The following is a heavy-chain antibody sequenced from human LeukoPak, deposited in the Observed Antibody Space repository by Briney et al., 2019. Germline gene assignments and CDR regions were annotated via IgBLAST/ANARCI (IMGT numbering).Heavy chain of an antibody. CDR1: GFTFSGSA. Sequence: GGSLRLSCAASGFTFSGSAMHWVRQASGKGLEWVGRIRSKANSYATAYAASVKGRFTISRDDSKNTAYLQMNSLKTEDTAVYYCASGGFCTSTSCYGENWGQGTLVTVSS. D-gene: IGHD2-2*01. CDR2: IRSKANSYAT. V-gene: IGHV3-73*01. J-gene: IGHJ4*02. CDR3: ASGGFCTSTSCYGEN.